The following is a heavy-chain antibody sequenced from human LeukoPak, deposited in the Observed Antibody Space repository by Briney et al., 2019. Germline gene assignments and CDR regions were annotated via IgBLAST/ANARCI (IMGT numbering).Heavy chain of an antibody. CDR3: ARDRRSSWYFHAFDY. Sequence: ASETLSLTCTVSSGSISSSSYYWGWIRQPPGKGLEWIGSIYYSGSTYYNPSLKSRVTISVDTSKNQFSLKLSSVTAADTAVYYCARDRRSSWYFHAFDYWGQGTLVTVSS. D-gene: IGHD6-13*01. V-gene: IGHV4-39*07. CDR1: SGSISSSSYY. J-gene: IGHJ4*02. CDR2: IYYSGST.